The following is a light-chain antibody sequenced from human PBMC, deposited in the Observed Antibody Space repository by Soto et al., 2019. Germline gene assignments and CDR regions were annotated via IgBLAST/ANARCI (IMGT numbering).Light chain of an antibody. V-gene: IGKV1-39*01. J-gene: IGKJ1*01. Sequence: DIQMTQSPSSLSASVGDRVTITCRARQSIRNFLTWDQQKPGKAPKVLIYAASSLQSGVPSRFSGSGSGTDFTLTISSLQPDDSATYYCQQSYSTPTFGQGPKV. CDR3: QQSYSTPT. CDR1: QSIRNF. CDR2: AAS.